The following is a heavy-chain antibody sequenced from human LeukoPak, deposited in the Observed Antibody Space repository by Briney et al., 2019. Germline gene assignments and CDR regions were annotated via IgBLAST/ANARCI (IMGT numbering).Heavy chain of an antibody. CDR3: ARARSSVPGYFDL. CDR2: ISSSGGST. V-gene: IGHV3-64*04. J-gene: IGHJ2*01. Sequence: GGSLRLSCSASGFTFSSYAMHWVRQAPGKGLEYVSAISSSGGSTSYADSVKGRFTISRDNSKNTLYLQMNSLRAEDTAVYYCARARSSVPGYFDLWGRGTLVTVSS. CDR1: GFTFSSYA. D-gene: IGHD6-6*01.